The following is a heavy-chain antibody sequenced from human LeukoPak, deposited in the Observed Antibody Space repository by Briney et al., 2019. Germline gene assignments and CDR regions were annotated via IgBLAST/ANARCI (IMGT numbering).Heavy chain of an antibody. CDR1: GGSISSSSYY. V-gene: IGHV4-61*01. J-gene: IGHJ4*02. Sequence: SERLSLTCTVSGGSISSSSYYSSWIRQPPGKGLEWIGYIYYSGSTNYNPSLKSRVTISVDPSKNQFSLKLSSVTGADTAVYYCARWAGWFGGWGQGTLVTVSS. CDR2: IYYSGST. D-gene: IGHD3-10*01. CDR3: ARWAGWFGG.